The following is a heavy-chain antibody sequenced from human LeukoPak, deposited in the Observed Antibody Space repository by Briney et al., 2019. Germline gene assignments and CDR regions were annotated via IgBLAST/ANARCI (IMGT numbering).Heavy chain of an antibody. CDR3: ARDAGYYDSSRYYP. D-gene: IGHD3-22*01. CDR2: IIPIFGTA. J-gene: IGHJ5*02. Sequence: SVKVSCKASGGTFSSYAISWVRQAPGQGLEWMGGIIPIFGTANYAQKFQGRVTITTDESTSTAYMELSSLRSEDTAVYYCARDAGYYDSSRYYPWGQGTLVTVSS. V-gene: IGHV1-69*05. CDR1: GGTFSSYA.